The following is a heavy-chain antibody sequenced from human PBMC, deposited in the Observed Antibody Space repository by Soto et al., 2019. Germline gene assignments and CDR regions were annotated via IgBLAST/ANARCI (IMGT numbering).Heavy chain of an antibody. CDR2: IHYSGST. Sequence: QVQLQESGPGLVTPSQTLSLTCTVSGDSISSGTYYWNWIRQHPGKGLEWIGYIHYSGSTYYTTSRKRRFTISVGTSKNQFSLKLSSVTAAATAAYFCARAPGFCSGGSCNSVYFDYWGQGTLVTVSS. CDR3: ARAPGFCSGGSCNSVYFDY. V-gene: IGHV4-31*03. J-gene: IGHJ4*02. D-gene: IGHD2-15*01. CDR1: GDSISSGTYY.